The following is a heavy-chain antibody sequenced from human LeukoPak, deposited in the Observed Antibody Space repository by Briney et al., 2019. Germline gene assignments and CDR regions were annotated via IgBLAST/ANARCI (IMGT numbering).Heavy chain of an antibody. J-gene: IGHJ6*03. CDR2: INHSGST. CDR3: AEDGIRYFDWLEGDYYYYMDV. V-gene: IGHV4-34*01. Sequence: SETLSLTCAVYGGSFSGYYWSWIRQPPGKGLDWIGEINHSGSTNYNPSLKSRVTISVDTSKNQFSLKLSSVTAADTAVFFQAEDGIRYFDWLEGDYYYYMDVWGKGTTVTISS. CDR1: GGSFSGYY. D-gene: IGHD3-9*01.